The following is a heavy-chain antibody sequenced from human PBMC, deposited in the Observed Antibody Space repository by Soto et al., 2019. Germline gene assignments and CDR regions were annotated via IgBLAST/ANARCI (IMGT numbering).Heavy chain of an antibody. J-gene: IGHJ4*02. CDR1: GGSVSSNSYS. CDR2: IYSTENT. D-gene: IGHD4-17*01. V-gene: IGHV4-39*07. CDR3: ARENVRGDYVDY. Sequence: SETLSLTCTVSGGSVSSNSYSWGWIRQSPGKGLEWIGTIYSTENTNYHPSLLSRVTISVDTSMNEFSLKLSSVAAADTAVYYCARENVRGDYVDYWGQGTLVTVSS.